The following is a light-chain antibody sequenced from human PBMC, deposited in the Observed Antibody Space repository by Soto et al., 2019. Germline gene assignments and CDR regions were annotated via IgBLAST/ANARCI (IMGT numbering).Light chain of an antibody. J-gene: IGKJ5*01. Sequence: EIVLTQSPGTLSLSPGERATLSCRASQSVSSSYLAWYQQKPGQAPRLLIYGASSRATGIPDRFSGSGSGTDFTLTISRLETEDFEVYYCQQYGSSPPITFGQGTRLGIK. CDR1: QSVSSSY. V-gene: IGKV3-20*01. CDR2: GAS. CDR3: QQYGSSPPIT.